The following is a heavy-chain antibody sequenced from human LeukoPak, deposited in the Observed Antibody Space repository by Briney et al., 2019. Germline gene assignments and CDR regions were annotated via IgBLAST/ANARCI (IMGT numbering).Heavy chain of an antibody. D-gene: IGHD6-13*01. CDR1: GGSFSGYY. CDR3: ARHVIRNIAAAGTRYFDL. V-gene: IGHV4-34*01. J-gene: IGHJ2*01. Sequence: SETLSLTCAVYGGSFSGYYWSWIRQPPGKGLEWIGEINHSGSTNYNPSLKSRVTISVDTSKNQSSLKLSSVTAADTAVYYCARHVIRNIAAAGTRYFDLWGRGTLVTVSS. CDR2: INHSGST.